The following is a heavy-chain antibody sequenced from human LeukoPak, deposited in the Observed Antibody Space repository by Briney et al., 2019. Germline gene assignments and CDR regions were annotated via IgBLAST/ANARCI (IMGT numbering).Heavy chain of an antibody. CDR3: ARGYSSGWYHYYYYYYGMDV. V-gene: IGHV1-2*04. J-gene: IGHJ6*02. CDR1: GYTFTGYY. Sequence: ASVKVSCKASGYTFTGYYMHWVRQAPGQGLEWMGWINPNSGGTNYAQKFQGWVTMTRDTSISTAYMELSRLRSDDTAVYYCARGYSSGWYHYYYYYYGMDVWGQGTTVTVSS. CDR2: INPNSGGT. D-gene: IGHD6-19*01.